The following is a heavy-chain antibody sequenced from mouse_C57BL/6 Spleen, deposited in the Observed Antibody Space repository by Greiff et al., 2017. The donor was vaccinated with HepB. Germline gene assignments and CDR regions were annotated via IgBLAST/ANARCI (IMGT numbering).Heavy chain of an antibody. Sequence: EVKLMESGPVLVKPGASVKMSCKASGYTFTDYYMNWVKQSHGKSLEWIGVINPYNGGTSYNQKFKGKATLTVDKSSSTAYMELNSLTSEDSAVYYCARRYDYDESLDYWGQGTTLTVSS. CDR2: INPYNGGT. J-gene: IGHJ2*01. V-gene: IGHV1-19*01. D-gene: IGHD2-4*01. CDR1: GYTFTDYY. CDR3: ARRYDYDESLDY.